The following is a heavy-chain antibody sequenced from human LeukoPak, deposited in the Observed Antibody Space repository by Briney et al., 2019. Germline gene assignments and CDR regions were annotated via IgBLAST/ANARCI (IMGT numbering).Heavy chain of an antibody. CDR3: AKGSSSWPLDY. CDR2: ISYDGSNK. V-gene: IGHV3-30*18. Sequence: AGGSLRLSCAASGFTFSSYGMHWVRQAPGKGLEWVAVISYDGSNKYYADSVKGRFTISRDNSKNTLYLQMNSLRAEDTAVYYCAKGSSSWPLDYWGQGTLATVSS. J-gene: IGHJ4*02. CDR1: GFTFSSYG. D-gene: IGHD6-13*01.